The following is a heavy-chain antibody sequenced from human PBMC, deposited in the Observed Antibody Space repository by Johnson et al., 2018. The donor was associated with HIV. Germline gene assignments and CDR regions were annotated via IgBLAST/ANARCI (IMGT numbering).Heavy chain of an antibody. CDR2: INWNGGST. V-gene: IGHV3-20*04. Sequence: VQLVESGGGVVPPGGSLRLSCAASGFSFDEDDMSWVRQSPGKGLEWVSGINWNGGSTGYADSVKGRFTISRDNAKNSLYLQMNSLRAEDTALYYCAREGLRHDAFDIWGQGTMVTVSS. CDR3: AREGLRHDAFDI. J-gene: IGHJ3*02. D-gene: IGHD5-12*01. CDR1: GFSFDEDD.